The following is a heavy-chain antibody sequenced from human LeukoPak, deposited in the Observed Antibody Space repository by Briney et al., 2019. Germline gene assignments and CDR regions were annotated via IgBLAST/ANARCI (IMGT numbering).Heavy chain of an antibody. CDR3: ARGERGYSYGHFDY. CDR2: ISAYNGNT. CDR1: GYTFTSYG. Sequence: ASVKVSCKASGYTFTSYGISWVRQAPGQGLEWMGWISAYNGNTNYAQKLQGRVTMTTDTSTSTAYMELRSLRSEDTAVYYCARGERGYSYGHFDYWGQGTLVTVSS. V-gene: IGHV1-18*01. D-gene: IGHD5-18*01. J-gene: IGHJ4*02.